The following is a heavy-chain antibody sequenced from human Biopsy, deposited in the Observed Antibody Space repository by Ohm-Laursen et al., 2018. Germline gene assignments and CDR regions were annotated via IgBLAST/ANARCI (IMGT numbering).Heavy chain of an antibody. CDR3: ARHSSMTTVIFVN. CDR1: GGSIGSSNYY. CDR2: IYYSGST. V-gene: IGHV4-39*01. J-gene: IGHJ4*02. Sequence: SDTLSLTCTVSGGSIGSSNYYWGWIRQPPGKGLQWIGSIYYSGSTYYNPSLKSRVTISVDTSKNQFSLKLSSVAAPDTAVYYCARHSSMTTVIFVNWGQGTLVTVSS. D-gene: IGHD4-17*01.